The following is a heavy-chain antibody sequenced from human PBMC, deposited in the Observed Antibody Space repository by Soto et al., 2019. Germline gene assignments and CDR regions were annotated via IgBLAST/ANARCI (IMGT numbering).Heavy chain of an antibody. CDR3: ARVSLDYYDSRPLFVGAFDV. D-gene: IGHD3-22*01. CDR2: MYYSGIT. V-gene: IGHV4-31*03. J-gene: IGHJ3*01. Sequence: QVQLQESGPGLVKPSQTLSLTCTVSGGFVSNGGYFWSWIRQVPGKGLEWIGNMYYSGITYYNPSRKSRLSISVDTSKNQFSLKLNSLTAADTAMYYCARVSLDYYDSRPLFVGAFDVWGQGTMVTVSS. CDR1: GGFVSNGGYF.